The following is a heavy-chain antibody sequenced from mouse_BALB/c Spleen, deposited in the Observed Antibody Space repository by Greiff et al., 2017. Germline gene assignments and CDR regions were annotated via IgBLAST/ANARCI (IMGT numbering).Heavy chain of an antibody. CDR3: ARGGYYRYDLAY. D-gene: IGHD2-14*01. J-gene: IGHJ3*01. Sequence: EVQLVESGPGLVKPSQSLSLTCTVTGYSITSDYAWNWIRQFPGNKLEWMGYISYSGSTSYNPSLKSRISITRDTSKNQFFLQLNSVTTEDTATYYCARGGYYRYDLAYWGQGTLVTVSA. V-gene: IGHV3-2*02. CDR2: ISYSGST. CDR1: GYSITSDYA.